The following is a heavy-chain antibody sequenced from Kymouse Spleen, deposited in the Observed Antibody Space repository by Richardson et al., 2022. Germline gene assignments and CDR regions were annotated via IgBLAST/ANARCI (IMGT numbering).Heavy chain of an antibody. D-gene: IGHD2-8*01. J-gene: IGHJ3*02. CDR3: ARGYCTNGVCYGDAFDI. V-gene: IGHV1-8*01. CDR1: GYTFTSYD. Sequence: QVQLVQSGAEVKKPGASVKVSCKASGYTFTSYDINWVRQATGQGLEWMGWMNPNSGNTGYAQKFQGRVTMTRNTSISTAYMELSSLRSEDTAVYYCARGYCTNGVCYGDAFDIWGQGTMVTVSS. CDR2: MNPNSGNT.